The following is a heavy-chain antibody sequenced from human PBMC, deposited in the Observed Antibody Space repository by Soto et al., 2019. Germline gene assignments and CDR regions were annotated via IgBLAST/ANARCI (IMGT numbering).Heavy chain of an antibody. CDR3: AAGLYYDFWSGYYWPHDY. D-gene: IGHD3-3*01. Sequence: SVKVSCKASGFTFTSSAVQWVRQARGQRLEWIGWIVVGRGNTNYAQKFQERVTITRDMSTSTAYMELSSLRSEDTAVYYCAAGLYYDFWSGYYWPHDYWGQGTLVTVS. V-gene: IGHV1-58*01. CDR1: GFTFTSSA. CDR2: IVVGRGNT. J-gene: IGHJ4*02.